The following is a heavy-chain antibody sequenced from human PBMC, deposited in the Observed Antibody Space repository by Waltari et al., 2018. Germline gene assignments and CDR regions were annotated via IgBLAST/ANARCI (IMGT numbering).Heavy chain of an antibody. D-gene: IGHD2-15*01. J-gene: IGHJ6*02. CDR2: NYYSGGT. V-gene: IGHV4-39*07. CDR1: GGSISSSSYY. CDR3: SRDIVVVVTATQVYYYGMDV. Sequence: QLQLQESGPGLVKASETLSLTCTVSGGSISSSSYYWGWIRQPPGKGLEWIGSNYYSGGTYYNPSLESRVTISVDTSKNQFSLKLSSVTAADTAVYYCSRDIVVVVTATQVYYYGMDVWGQGTTVTVSS.